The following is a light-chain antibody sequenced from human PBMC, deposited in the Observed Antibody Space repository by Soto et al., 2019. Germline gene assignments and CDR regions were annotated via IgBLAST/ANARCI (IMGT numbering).Light chain of an antibody. Sequence: QSALTQPASVSGSPGQSITISCTGTSSDVGGYNYVSWYQQHPGKAPKLMIYEVSKRPSGVPDRFSGSKSGNTASLTVSGLQAEDGADYYCNSYAGSNNGVFGGGTQLTVL. V-gene: IGLV2-8*01. CDR3: NSYAGSNNGV. CDR1: SSDVGGYNY. J-gene: IGLJ3*02. CDR2: EVS.